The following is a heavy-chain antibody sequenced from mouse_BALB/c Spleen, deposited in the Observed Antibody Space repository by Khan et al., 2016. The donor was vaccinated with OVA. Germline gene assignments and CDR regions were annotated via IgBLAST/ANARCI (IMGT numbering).Heavy chain of an antibody. D-gene: IGHD1-2*01. CDR3: AITARMKY. J-gene: IGHJ2*01. Sequence: DVKLQESGPGLVKPSQSLSLTCTVTGYSITSGYGWNWIRQFPGNKLEWMGYISYSGSTNYNPSLKSRISITRDTYKNQFFLQLNSVTTEDTATYSIAITARMKYWGQGTTLTVSS. CDR2: ISYSGST. V-gene: IGHV3-2*02. CDR1: GYSITSGYG.